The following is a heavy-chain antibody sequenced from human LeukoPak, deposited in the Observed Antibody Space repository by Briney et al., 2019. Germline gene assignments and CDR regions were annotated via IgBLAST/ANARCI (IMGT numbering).Heavy chain of an antibody. Sequence: PGGSLGLSVAPFGLTVISNNRGWSGQVPGKGLEWVSVIYSGGSTYYADSVKGRFTISRDNSKNTLYLQMNSLRAEDTAVYYCARGSALFDWGQGTLVTVSS. CDR3: ARGSALFD. J-gene: IGHJ4*02. V-gene: IGHV3-53*01. CDR2: IYSGGST. D-gene: IGHD6-6*01. CDR1: GLTVISNN.